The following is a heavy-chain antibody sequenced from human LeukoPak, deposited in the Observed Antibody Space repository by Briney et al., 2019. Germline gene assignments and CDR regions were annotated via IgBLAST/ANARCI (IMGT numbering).Heavy chain of an antibody. D-gene: IGHD6-13*01. V-gene: IGHV4-30-4*08. CDR3: AGALAAAGSRGWFDP. CDR2: IYYSGST. J-gene: IGHJ5*02. Sequence: SETLSLTCTVSGGSISSGGYYWSWIRQPPGKGLEWIGYIYYSGSTYYNPSLKSRVTISVDTSKNQFSLKLSSVTAADTAVYYCAGALAAAGSRGWFDPWGQGTLVTVSS. CDR1: GGSISSGGYY.